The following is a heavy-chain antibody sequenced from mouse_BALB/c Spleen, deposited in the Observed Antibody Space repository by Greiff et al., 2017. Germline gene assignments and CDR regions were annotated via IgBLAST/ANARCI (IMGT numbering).Heavy chain of an antibody. CDR1: GYTFTSYW. V-gene: IGHV1-69*02. D-gene: IGHD2-1*01. Sequence: QVQVQQPAAELAKPGASVKLSCKASGYTFTSYWMHWVKQRPGQGLEWIGEIDPSDSYTNYNQKFKGKATLTVDKSSSTAYMQLSSLTSEDSAVYYCARRGNSHYYAMDYWGQGTSVTVSS. CDR2: IDPSDSYT. CDR3: ARRGNSHYYAMDY. J-gene: IGHJ4*01.